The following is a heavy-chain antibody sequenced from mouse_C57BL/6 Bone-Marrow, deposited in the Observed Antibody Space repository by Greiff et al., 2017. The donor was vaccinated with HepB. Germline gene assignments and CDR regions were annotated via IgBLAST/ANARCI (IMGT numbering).Heavy chain of an antibody. CDR2: INYDGSST. J-gene: IGHJ2*01. CDR1: GFTFSDYY. V-gene: IGHV5-16*01. Sequence: EVKLVESEGGLVQPGRSMKLSCTASGFTFSDYYMAWVRQVPEKGLEWVANINYDGSSTYYLDSLKSRFIISRDNAKNILYLQMSSLKSEDTATYYCARHSSGYLYYFDYWGQGTTLTVSS. CDR3: ARHSSGYLYYFDY. D-gene: IGHD3-2*02.